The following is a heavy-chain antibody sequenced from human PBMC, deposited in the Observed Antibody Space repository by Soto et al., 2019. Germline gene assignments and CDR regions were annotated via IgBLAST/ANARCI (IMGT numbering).Heavy chain of an antibody. CDR2: ISGSGGST. D-gene: IGHD2-21*02. CDR1: GFTFSSYA. CDR3: AKDPGDCYSGCYDY. V-gene: IGHV3-23*01. J-gene: IGHJ4*02. Sequence: EVQLLESGGGLVQPGGSLRLSCAASGFTFSSYAMSWVRQAPGKGLEWVSAISGSGGSTYYADSVKGRFNISRDNSKNTLYLQMNSLRAEDTAVYYCAKDPGDCYSGCYDYWGQGTLVTVSS.